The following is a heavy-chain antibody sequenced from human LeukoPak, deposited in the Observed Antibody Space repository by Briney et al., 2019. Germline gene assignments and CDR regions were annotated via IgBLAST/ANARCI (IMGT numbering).Heavy chain of an antibody. CDR1: GGTFSSYA. J-gene: IGHJ3*02. V-gene: IGHV1-69*13. CDR3: AREGQEGAFDI. Sequence: GASVKVSCKASGGTFSSYAISWVRQAPGQGLEWMGGIIPIFGTANYAQKFQGRVTITADESTSTAYMELSSLRSEDTAVYYCAREGQEGAFDIWGQGTMVAVSS. CDR2: IIPIFGTA.